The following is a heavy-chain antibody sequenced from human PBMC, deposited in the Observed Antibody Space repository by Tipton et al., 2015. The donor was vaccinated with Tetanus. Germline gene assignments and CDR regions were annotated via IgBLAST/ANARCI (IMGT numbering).Heavy chain of an antibody. CDR2: ISSTSRYI. CDR1: GLAFSNYK. V-gene: IGHV3-21*01. D-gene: IGHD6-6*01. Sequence: PLRLSCSASGLAFSNYKMNWVRQAPGRGLEGVSSISSTSRYINYADSVKGRFTISRDNGKNSQYLQMNSLRDDDTAVYYCVSGASLDSWGQGALVTLSS. CDR3: VSGASLDS. J-gene: IGHJ4*02.